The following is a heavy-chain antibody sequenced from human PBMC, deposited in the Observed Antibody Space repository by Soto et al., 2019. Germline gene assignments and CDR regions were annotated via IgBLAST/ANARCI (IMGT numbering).Heavy chain of an antibody. CDR1: GGSIGSYY. CDR2: VYYSGNT. J-gene: IGHJ4*02. V-gene: IGHV4-59*01. D-gene: IGHD7-27*01. CDR3: ARTVMPVGNLAAFDH. Sequence: NPSETLSLTCSVSGGSIGSYYWSWIRQTPEKGLEWLGNVYYSGNTNYSPSLKSRATISVDTSKNQCSLKLTSVTAADSAVYFCARTVMPVGNLAAFDHWGQGVLVTVSS.